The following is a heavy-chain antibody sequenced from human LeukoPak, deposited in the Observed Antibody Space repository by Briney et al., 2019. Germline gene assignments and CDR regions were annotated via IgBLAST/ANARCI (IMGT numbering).Heavy chain of an antibody. CDR3: ARSVTIVGISGRDNWFDP. Sequence: SQTLSLTCTVSGGSISSGSYYWSWIRQPAGKGLGWIGRIYTSGSTNYNPSLKSRVTISVDTPKSQFSLKLSSVTAADTAVYYCARSVTIVGISGRDNWFDPWGQGTLVTVSS. V-gene: IGHV4-61*02. CDR1: GGSISSGSYY. CDR2: IYTSGST. J-gene: IGHJ5*02. D-gene: IGHD1-26*01.